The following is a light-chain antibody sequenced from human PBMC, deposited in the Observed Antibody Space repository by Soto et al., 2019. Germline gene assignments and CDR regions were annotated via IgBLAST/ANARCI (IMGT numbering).Light chain of an antibody. V-gene: IGKV3-15*01. CDR1: HCVCDT. CDR2: DTS. CDR3: QPYNNWPLT. J-gene: IGKJ4*01. Sequence: EVVMTQSPATLSVSPGEGVTLSCRPIHCVCDTLAWYQHKPSQTPRLLIYDTSTRATGVPARFSGSRSGPEFTLTINSLQYEDFAIYYCQPYNNWPLTFGGGTKVDIK.